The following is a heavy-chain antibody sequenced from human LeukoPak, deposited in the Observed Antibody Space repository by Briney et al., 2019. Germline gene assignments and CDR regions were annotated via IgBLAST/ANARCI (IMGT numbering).Heavy chain of an antibody. CDR2: IYYSGST. Sequence: SETLSLTCTVSGGSISSGGYYWSWIRQPPGKGLEWIGHIYYSGSTNYNPSLKSRVTISVDTSKNQFSLKLNSVTAADTAVYYCARGSYGDYIGYFDSWGQGTLVTVSS. J-gene: IGHJ4*02. CDR3: ARGSYGDYIGYFDS. D-gene: IGHD4-17*01. CDR1: GGSISSGGYY. V-gene: IGHV4-61*08.